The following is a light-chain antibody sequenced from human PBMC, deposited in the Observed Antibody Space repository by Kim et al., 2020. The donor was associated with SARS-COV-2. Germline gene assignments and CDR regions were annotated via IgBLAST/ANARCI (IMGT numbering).Light chain of an antibody. V-gene: IGKV1-39*01. Sequence: ASVGDRVTITCRASQTISGYLNWYQQKPGKAPKLLIYAASSLLGGVPSRFSGSGSGTDFTLTISSLQPEDFATYYCQQYYDYPLTFGGGTKVDIK. J-gene: IGKJ4*01. CDR1: QTISGY. CDR2: AAS. CDR3: QQYYDYPLT.